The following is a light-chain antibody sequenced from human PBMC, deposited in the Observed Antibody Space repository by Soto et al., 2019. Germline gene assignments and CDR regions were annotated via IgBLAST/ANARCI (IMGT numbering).Light chain of an antibody. V-gene: IGKV3-20*01. Sequence: VLTQSPGTLSLSPGESATLSCRASQTITGTFFAWFQQKPGQAPRLLIYGASNRAAGIPDRFSGSGSETDFTLTISRLEPEDFAVYYCQQYGDSPKPFGQGTKLESK. CDR1: QTITGTF. CDR2: GAS. J-gene: IGKJ2*01. CDR3: QQYGDSPKP.